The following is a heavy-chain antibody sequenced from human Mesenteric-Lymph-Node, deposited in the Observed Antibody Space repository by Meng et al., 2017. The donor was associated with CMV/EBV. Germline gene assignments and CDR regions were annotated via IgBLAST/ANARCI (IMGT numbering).Heavy chain of an antibody. CDR2: ISAYNGNT. Sequence: ASVKVSCKASGYTFTSYGISWVRQAPGQGLEWMGWISAYNGNTNYAQKLQGRVTMTTDTSTSTAYMALRSLRSDDTAVYYCATLGYCSSTSCYSKNYYGMDVWGQGTTVTVSS. V-gene: IGHV1-18*01. J-gene: IGHJ6*02. D-gene: IGHD2-2*02. CDR3: ATLGYCSSTSCYSKNYYGMDV. CDR1: GYTFTSYG.